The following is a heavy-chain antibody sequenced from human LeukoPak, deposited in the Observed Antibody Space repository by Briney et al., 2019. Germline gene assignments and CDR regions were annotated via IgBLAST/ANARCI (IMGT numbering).Heavy chain of an antibody. Sequence: PSETLSLTCTVSGGPISSYYWSWIRQPPGKGLEWIGYIYYSGSTKYNPSLKSRVTISVDTSKNQFSLKLSSVTAADTAVYYCARGPDSSGYYTLDYWGQGTLVTVSS. J-gene: IGHJ4*02. CDR1: GGPISSYY. CDR2: IYYSGST. V-gene: IGHV4-59*01. D-gene: IGHD3-22*01. CDR3: ARGPDSSGYYTLDY.